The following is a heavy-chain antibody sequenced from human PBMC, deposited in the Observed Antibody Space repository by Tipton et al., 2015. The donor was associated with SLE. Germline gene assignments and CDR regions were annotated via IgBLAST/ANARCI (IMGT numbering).Heavy chain of an antibody. J-gene: IGHJ3*01. V-gene: IGHV3-23*01. Sequence: GSLRLSCTASGFTFGDYAMSWVRQAPGKGLEWVSSISETGDSTHYADSVKGRFTISRDNSKSTLYLQMSSLRAEDTAVYYCAKQFVDVWGQGTMVIVSS. D-gene: IGHD5-24*01. CDR1: GFTFGDYA. CDR3: AKQFVDV. CDR2: ISETGDST.